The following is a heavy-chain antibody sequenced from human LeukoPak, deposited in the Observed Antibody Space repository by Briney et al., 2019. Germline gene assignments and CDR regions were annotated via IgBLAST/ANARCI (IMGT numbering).Heavy chain of an antibody. J-gene: IGHJ4*02. CDR1: GFTFSSYE. D-gene: IGHD5-12*01. CDR2: ISGSGTTI. Sequence: GGSLRLSCAASGFTFSSYEMNWVRQAPGKGLEWVSYISGSGTTIYYADSVKGRFTISRDSAKNSLYLQINSLRAEDTAVYYCAREGAYSGYDSFAFDYWGQGTLVTVSS. CDR3: AREGAYSGYDSFAFDY. V-gene: IGHV3-48*03.